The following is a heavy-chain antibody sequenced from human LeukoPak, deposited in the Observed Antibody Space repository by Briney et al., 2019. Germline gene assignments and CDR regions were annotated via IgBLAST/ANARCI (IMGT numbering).Heavy chain of an antibody. Sequence: GGSLRLSCAASGFTFSTFAMIWVRQPPGKGLEWVSSIFPSGGEIHYADSVRGRFTISRDNSKSTLSLQMNSLRAEDTAIYYCASLMSTGPFDYWGQGTLVTVSS. CDR2: IFPSGGEI. CDR1: GFTFSTFA. CDR3: ASLMSTGPFDY. V-gene: IGHV3-23*01. J-gene: IGHJ4*02. D-gene: IGHD1-14*01.